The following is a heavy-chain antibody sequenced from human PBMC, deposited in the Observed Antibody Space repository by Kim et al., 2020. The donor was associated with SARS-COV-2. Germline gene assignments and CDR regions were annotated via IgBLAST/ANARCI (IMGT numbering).Heavy chain of an antibody. J-gene: IGHJ1*01. D-gene: IGHD3-10*01. CDR2: ISYDGSNK. CDR3: APGRGLLWFGEPEG. Sequence: GGSLRLSCAASGFTFSSYAMHWVRQAPGKGLEWVAAISYDGSNKYYADSVKGRFTISRDNSKNTLYLQMNSLRAEDTAVYYCAPGRGLLWFGEPEGWGQGALGTVSS. V-gene: IGHV3-30*04. CDR1: GFTFSSYA.